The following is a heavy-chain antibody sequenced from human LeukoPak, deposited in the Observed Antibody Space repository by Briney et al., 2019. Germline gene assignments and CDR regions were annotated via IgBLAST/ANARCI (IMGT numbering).Heavy chain of an antibody. V-gene: IGHV1-2*02. CDR3: ASVGYCGGDCYDNWFDP. CDR1: GYTFTGYY. D-gene: IGHD2-21*02. J-gene: IGHJ5*02. Sequence: ASVKVSCKASGYTFTGYYMHWVRQAPGQGLEWMGWINPNSGGTNYAQKIQGRVTMTRDTSISTAYMELSRLRSDDTAVYYCASVGYCGGDCYDNWFDPWGQGTLVTVSS. CDR2: INPNSGGT.